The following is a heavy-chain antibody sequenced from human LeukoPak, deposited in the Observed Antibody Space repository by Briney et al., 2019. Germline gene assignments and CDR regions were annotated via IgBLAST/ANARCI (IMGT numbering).Heavy chain of an antibody. CDR2: ISSNGDST. V-gene: IGHV3-64*01. D-gene: IGHD7-27*01. CDR3: ARGTALGAFDV. CDR1: GFTLSNYD. Sequence: PGGSLRLSCVSSGFTLSNYDIHWARPTTGTGLEYVSAISSNGDSTYYANSVKGRFTISRDNSKNTLYLQMGSLRPDDMAVYYCARGTALGAFDVWGRGTVVTVSS. J-gene: IGHJ3*01.